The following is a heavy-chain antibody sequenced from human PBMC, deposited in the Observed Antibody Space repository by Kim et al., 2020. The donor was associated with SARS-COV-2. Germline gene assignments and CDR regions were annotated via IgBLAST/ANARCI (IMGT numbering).Heavy chain of an antibody. Sequence: VKGRFAISRDNAKNSLYVQMNSLRAEDTAVYYCARTGYSSGWYSSYFDYWGQGTLVTVSS. V-gene: IGHV3-48*03. D-gene: IGHD6-19*01. CDR3: ARTGYSSGWYSSYFDY. J-gene: IGHJ4*02.